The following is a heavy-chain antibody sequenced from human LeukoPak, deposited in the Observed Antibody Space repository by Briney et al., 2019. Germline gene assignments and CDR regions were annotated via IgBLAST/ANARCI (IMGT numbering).Heavy chain of an antibody. CDR2: IIPIFGTA. CDR1: GGTFCSYA. V-gene: IGHV1-69*06. D-gene: IGHD6-13*01. Sequence: SVKVSCKASGGTFCSYAISWVRQASGQGLEWMGGIIPIFGTANYAQKFQGRVTITADKSTSTAYMELSSLRSEDTAVYYCAHPYSSSWYYFDYWGQGTLVTVSS. J-gene: IGHJ4*02. CDR3: AHPYSSSWYYFDY.